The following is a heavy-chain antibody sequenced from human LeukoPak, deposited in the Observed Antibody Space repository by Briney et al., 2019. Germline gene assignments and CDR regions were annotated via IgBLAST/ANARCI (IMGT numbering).Heavy chain of an antibody. CDR2: ISYDGSNK. CDR1: GLTFSTYA. J-gene: IGHJ4*02. CDR3: ARVKGWDIAAGGKDY. Sequence: QPGGSLRLSCAASGLTFSTYAMHWVRQAPGKGLEWVAVISYDGSNKYYADSVKGRFTISRDNYKNTLYLQMNSLRAEDMAVYYCARVKGWDIAAGGKDYWGQGTLVTVSS. D-gene: IGHD6-13*01. V-gene: IGHV3-30-3*01.